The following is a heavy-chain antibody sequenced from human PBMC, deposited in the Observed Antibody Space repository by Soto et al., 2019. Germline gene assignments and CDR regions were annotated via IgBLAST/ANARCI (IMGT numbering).Heavy chain of an antibody. J-gene: IGHJ5*02. V-gene: IGHV4-59*08. Sequence: SETLSLTCTVSGGSISSYYWSWIRQPPGKGLEWIGYIYYSGSTNYNPSLKSRVTISVDTSKNQFSLKLSSVTAADTAVYYCVRSSSWSGNWFDPWGQGTLVTVSS. CDR3: VRSSSWSGNWFDP. CDR1: GGSISSYY. CDR2: IYYSGST. D-gene: IGHD6-13*01.